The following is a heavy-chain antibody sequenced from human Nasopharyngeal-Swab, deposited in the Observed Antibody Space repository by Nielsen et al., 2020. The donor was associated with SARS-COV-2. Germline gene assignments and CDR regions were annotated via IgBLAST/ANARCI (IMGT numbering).Heavy chain of an antibody. CDR3: AKEEVPNDY. CDR2: ISISGATT. CDR1: GFTFSNSA. J-gene: IGHJ4*02. D-gene: IGHD4/OR15-4a*01. Sequence: GESLKISCSVSGFTFSNSALCWVRQAPGKGLEWVSAISISGATTFYADSVRGRFTISRDNDRNTVYLQMSSLTVEDTAIYYCAKEEVPNDYWGQRTLVTVSS. V-gene: IGHV3-23*01.